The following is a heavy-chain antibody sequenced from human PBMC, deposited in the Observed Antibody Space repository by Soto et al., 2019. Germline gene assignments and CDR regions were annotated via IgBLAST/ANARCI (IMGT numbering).Heavy chain of an antibody. D-gene: IGHD2-21*02. CDR3: DRALAYCGGDCWWGKGYYFDY. Sequence: ASEKVSCNASGYTFTSYGIGWMRRAPGQGXEXXGWIGAYNGNTNHAQKLQRRVTTTTETYTSTAYMQLTSLRSEDKAVYYCDRALAYCGGDCWWGKGYYFDYWGQGTLVTVSS. CDR2: IGAYNGNT. V-gene: IGHV1-18*01. J-gene: IGHJ4*02. CDR1: GYTFTSYG.